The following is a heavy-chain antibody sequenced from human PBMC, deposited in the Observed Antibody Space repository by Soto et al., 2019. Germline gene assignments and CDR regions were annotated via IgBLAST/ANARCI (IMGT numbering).Heavy chain of an antibody. J-gene: IGHJ4*02. CDR1: GDSISSSTDY. Sequence: PSETLSLTCTVSGDSISSSTDYWGWIRQPPGKGLEWIGSIYYSGRTYYNPSLKSRVTISIDTSKNQFSLKLSSVTAADTAVYYCAREFPVGGNYYSGDYFDYWGQGTLVTVSS. CDR2: IYYSGRT. D-gene: IGHD1-26*01. V-gene: IGHV4-39*02. CDR3: AREFPVGGNYYSGDYFDY.